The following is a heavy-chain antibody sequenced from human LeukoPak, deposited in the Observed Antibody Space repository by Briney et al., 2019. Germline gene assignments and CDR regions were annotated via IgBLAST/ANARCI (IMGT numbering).Heavy chain of an antibody. Sequence: GASVKVSCKASGYTFTSYAITWVRQAPGQGLEWMGWISAYNGNTNYAQNLQGRVTMTTDTSTSTAYMELRSLRSDDTAMYYCARMGMATAIFDYWGQGTLVTVSS. CDR3: ARMGMATAIFDY. J-gene: IGHJ4*02. CDR1: GYTFTSYA. CDR2: ISAYNGNT. D-gene: IGHD5-24*01. V-gene: IGHV1-18*01.